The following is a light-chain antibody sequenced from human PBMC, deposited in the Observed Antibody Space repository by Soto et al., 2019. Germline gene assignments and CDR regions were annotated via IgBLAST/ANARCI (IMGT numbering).Light chain of an antibody. CDR1: SSDVGGYNF. CDR3: SSYTSISTVV. J-gene: IGLJ3*02. V-gene: IGLV2-14*01. Sequence: QSALTQPASVSGSPGQSITISCTGTSSDVGGYNFVSWYQQHPGKAPKVMIYNVSNRPSGVSNRFSGSKSGNTASLTISGHQAEDEADYYCSSYTSISTVVFGGGTKLTVL. CDR2: NVS.